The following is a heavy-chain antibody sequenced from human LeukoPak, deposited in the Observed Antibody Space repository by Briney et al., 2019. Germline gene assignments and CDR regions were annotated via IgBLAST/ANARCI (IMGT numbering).Heavy chain of an antibody. CDR2: ISSSGRLM. D-gene: IGHD1-14*01. Sequence: PGGSLRLSCAASGFTFSEYYITWIRQAPGKGLEWVSHISSSGRLMQYADSVRGRFTITRDNAQNFMSLQMNNLKPEDTAVYYCARDTNNGLDVWGRGTTVTVS. V-gene: IGHV3-11*01. CDR3: ARDTNNGLDV. J-gene: IGHJ6*02. CDR1: GFTFSEYY.